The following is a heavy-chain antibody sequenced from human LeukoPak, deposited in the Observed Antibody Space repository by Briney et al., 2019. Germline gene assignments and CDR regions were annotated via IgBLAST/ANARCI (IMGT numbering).Heavy chain of an antibody. D-gene: IGHD3-3*01. CDR2: ISGSGGST. CDR3: AKDAHVWEWSPPYMDV. J-gene: IGHJ6*03. Sequence: PGGSLRLSCAASGFTFSSYAMSWVRQAPGKGLEWVSAISGSGGSTYYADSVKGRFTISRDNSKNTLYLQMNSLRAEDTAVYYCAKDAHVWEWSPPYMDVWGKGTTVTVSS. V-gene: IGHV3-23*01. CDR1: GFTFSSYA.